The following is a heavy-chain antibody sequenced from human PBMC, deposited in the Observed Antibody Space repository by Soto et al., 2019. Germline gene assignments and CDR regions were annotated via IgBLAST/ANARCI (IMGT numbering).Heavy chain of an antibody. D-gene: IGHD2-21*01. J-gene: IGHJ3*02. V-gene: IGHV4-59*11. Sequence: QVQLQESGPGLVKPSETLSLTCTVAGGSLTDHYWNWFRQSPGRGLQWIGYVYYSGATSYNPSLTSRVTMTVDTSKNQFSLKLRSVTAADTAVYFCARGNDWKSSTFDIWGQGTMDSVSS. CDR2: VYYSGAT. CDR3: ARGNDWKSSTFDI. CDR1: GGSLTDHY.